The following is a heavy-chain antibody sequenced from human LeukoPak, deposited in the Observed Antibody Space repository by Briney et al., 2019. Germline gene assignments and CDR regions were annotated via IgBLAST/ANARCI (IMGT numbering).Heavy chain of an antibody. V-gene: IGHV4-4*02. D-gene: IGHD3-22*01. J-gene: IGHJ4*02. CDR3: ARWGYYYDGSGLDY. Sequence: SGTLSLTCAVSGGSISSSNWWSWVRPPPGKGLEWIGEIYHNGSTNYNPSLKRRVTISGDKAKNQVSLKLSSVTAADTAVYYCARWGYYYDGSGLDYWGQGTLVTVSS. CDR2: IYHNGST. CDR1: GGSISSSNW.